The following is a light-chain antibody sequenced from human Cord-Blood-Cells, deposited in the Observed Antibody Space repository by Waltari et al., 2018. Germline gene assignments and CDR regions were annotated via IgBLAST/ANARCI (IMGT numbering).Light chain of an antibody. J-gene: IGLJ7*01. CDR1: AAPNPY. V-gene: IGLV3-25*02. CDR3: QSADSSGTYPV. Sequence: YALQQPPSLYVLPGQPARTTCFGDAAPNPYVNWNQQKPGQAPVLVIYKDSERPSGIPERFSGSSSGTTVTLTISGVQAEDEADYYCQSADSSGTYPVFGGGTQLTVL. CDR2: KDS.